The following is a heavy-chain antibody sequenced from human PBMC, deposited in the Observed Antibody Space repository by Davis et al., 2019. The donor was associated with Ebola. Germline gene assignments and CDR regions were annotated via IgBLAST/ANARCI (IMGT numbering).Heavy chain of an antibody. CDR1: GFIVSDKY. Sequence: PGGSLRLSCAASGFIVSDKYMSWVRQAPGKGLEWVSVIYRDERTYYADSVKGRFTISRDNSKNTLYLQMNSLRAEDTAIYYCARGAYGDYIVKAFDIWGQGTKVTVSS. CDR3: ARGAYGDYIVKAFDI. J-gene: IGHJ3*02. CDR2: IYRDERT. V-gene: IGHV3-53*05. D-gene: IGHD4-17*01.